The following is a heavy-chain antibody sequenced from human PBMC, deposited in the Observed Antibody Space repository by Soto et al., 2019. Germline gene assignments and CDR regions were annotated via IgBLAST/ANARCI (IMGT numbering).Heavy chain of an antibody. V-gene: IGHV4-31*03. CDR2: IYYSGST. Sequence: QVQLQESGPGLVKPSQTLSLTCTVSGGSISSGGYYWSWIRQHPGKGLEWIGYIYYSGSTYYNPSLKSRVTISADTSKNQFSLKLSSVTAADTAVYYCARGGYYDSSGYPQPRYFQHWGQGTLVTVSS. J-gene: IGHJ1*01. CDR3: ARGGYYDSSGYPQPRYFQH. D-gene: IGHD3-22*01. CDR1: GGSISSGGYY.